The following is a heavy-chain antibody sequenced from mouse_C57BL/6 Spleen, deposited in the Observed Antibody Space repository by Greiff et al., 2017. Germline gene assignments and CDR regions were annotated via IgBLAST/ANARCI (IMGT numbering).Heavy chain of an antibody. CDR3: ARLEGYDYDLYAMDY. Sequence: QVQLQQPGPELVKPGASVKISCKASGYAFSSSWMNWVKQRPGQGLEWIGRIYPGDGDTNYNGKFKGKATLTADKSSSTAYMQLSSLTSEDSAVYFCARLEGYDYDLYAMDYWGQGTSVTVSS. V-gene: IGHV1-82*01. CDR1: GYAFSSSW. D-gene: IGHD2-4*01. J-gene: IGHJ4*01. CDR2: IYPGDGDT.